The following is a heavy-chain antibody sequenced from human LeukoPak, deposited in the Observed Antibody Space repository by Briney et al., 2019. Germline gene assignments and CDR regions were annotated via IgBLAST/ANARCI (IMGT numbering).Heavy chain of an antibody. D-gene: IGHD3-22*01. CDR1: GGSISSYY. CDR2: IYYSGST. V-gene: IGHV4-59*08. CDR3: ARGIMAQYYYDSSGYPYYFDY. Sequence: SETLSLTCTVSGGSISSYYWSWIRQPPGKGLEWIGYIYYSGSTNYNPSLKSRVTISVDTSKNQFSLKLSSVTAADTAVYYCARGIMAQYYYDSSGYPYYFDYWGQGTLVTVSS. J-gene: IGHJ4*02.